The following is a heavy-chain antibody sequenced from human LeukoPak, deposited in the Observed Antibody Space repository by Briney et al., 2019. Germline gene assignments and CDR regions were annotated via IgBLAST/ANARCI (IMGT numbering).Heavy chain of an antibody. D-gene: IGHD3-3*01. V-gene: IGHV3-43D*03. CDR1: GFTFDDYA. J-gene: IGHJ4*02. Sequence: PGGSLRLSCAASGFTFDDYAMHWVRQAPGKGLEWVSLISWDGGSTYYADSVKGRFTISRDNSKNSLYLQMNSLRAEDTALYYCAKDPGFGSEFWGYFDYWGQGTLVTVSS. CDR3: AKDPGFGSEFWGYFDY. CDR2: ISWDGGST.